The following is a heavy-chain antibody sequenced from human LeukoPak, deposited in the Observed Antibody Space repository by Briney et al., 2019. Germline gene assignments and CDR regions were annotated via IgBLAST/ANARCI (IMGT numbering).Heavy chain of an antibody. D-gene: IGHD3-9*01. CDR3: ARGSYDILTGYYAVFDY. CDR1: GFTFSSYG. V-gene: IGHV3-33*01. Sequence: GGSLRLSCAASGFTFSSYGMHWVRQAPGKGLEWVAVVWYDGSNKYYADSVKGRFTISRDNSKNTLYLQMNSLRAEDTAVYYCARGSYDILTGYYAVFDYWGQGTLVTVSS. J-gene: IGHJ4*02. CDR2: VWYDGSNK.